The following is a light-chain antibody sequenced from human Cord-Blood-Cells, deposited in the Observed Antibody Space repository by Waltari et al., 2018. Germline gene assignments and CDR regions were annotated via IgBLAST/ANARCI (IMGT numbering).Light chain of an antibody. J-gene: IGKJ2*01. Sequence: EIVMTQSPATLSVSPGESATLSCRASQSVSSNLAWYQQKPGQAPRILIYGASTRATGIPARFSGSGSGTEFTLTISSLQSEDVAVYYWQQYNNWPYTFGQGTKLEIK. CDR1: QSVSSN. CDR2: GAS. V-gene: IGKV3D-15*01. CDR3: QQYNNWPYT.